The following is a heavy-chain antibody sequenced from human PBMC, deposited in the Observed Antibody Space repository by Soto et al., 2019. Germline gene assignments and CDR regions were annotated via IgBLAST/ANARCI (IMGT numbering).Heavy chain of an antibody. Sequence: EVLLVESGGGFVQPGGSLRLSCAASGFTFRSYWMQWVRQAPGKGLVWVSWITSDGSSTSYADSVKGRFTISRDNAKNTLYLQMNSLRAEDTAVYSCASGGSSLNFDSWGQGTLVTVSS. V-gene: IGHV3-74*01. CDR1: GFTFRSYW. D-gene: IGHD6-13*01. CDR2: ITSDGSST. CDR3: ASGGSSLNFDS. J-gene: IGHJ4*02.